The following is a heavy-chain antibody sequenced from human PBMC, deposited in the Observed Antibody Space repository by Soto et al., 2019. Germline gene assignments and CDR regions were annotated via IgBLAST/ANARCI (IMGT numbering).Heavy chain of an antibody. CDR1: GFTFSSYA. D-gene: IGHD2-2*01. J-gene: IGHJ4*02. V-gene: IGHV3-30*04. CDR2: ISYDGSNK. CDR3: AREAIVVVPAAPDPFDY. Sequence: GGSLRLSCAASGFTFSSYAMHWVRQAPGKGLEWVAVISYDGSNKYYADSVKGRFTNSRDNSKNTLYLQMNSLRAEDTAGYYCAREAIVVVPAAPDPFDYWGQGTLVTVYS.